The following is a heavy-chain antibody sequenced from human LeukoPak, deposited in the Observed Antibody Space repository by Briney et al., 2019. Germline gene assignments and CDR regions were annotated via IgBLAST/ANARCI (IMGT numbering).Heavy chain of an antibody. J-gene: IGHJ4*02. V-gene: IGHV4-4*09. Sequence: SETLSLTCTVSGVSMSAYQWSWVRQPPEKGLEWIGCINTKGETSYNPSLKSRVTTSVDTSKSQFSLRLTSVTAADTAVYYCATSNDAKIAPFDHWGQGAPVTVSS. D-gene: IGHD2-21*01. CDR2: INTKGET. CDR3: ATSNDAKIAPFDH. CDR1: GVSMSAYQ.